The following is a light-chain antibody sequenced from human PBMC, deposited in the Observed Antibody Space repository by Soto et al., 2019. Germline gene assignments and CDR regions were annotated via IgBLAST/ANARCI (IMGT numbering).Light chain of an antibody. CDR2: TVS. Sequence: QSALTQPASVAGSPGQSITISCTGTSSDVGGYKYVSWYQQHPGEAPKLLIYTVSNRPSGVSNRFSGSKSGNTASLTISGLQAEDEADYYCSSYTSSSSYVFGTGTKVTVL. V-gene: IGLV2-14*01. J-gene: IGLJ1*01. CDR1: SSDVGGYKY. CDR3: SSYTSSSSYV.